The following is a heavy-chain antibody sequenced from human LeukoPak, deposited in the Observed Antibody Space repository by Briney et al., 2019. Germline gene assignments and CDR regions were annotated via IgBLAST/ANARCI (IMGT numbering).Heavy chain of an antibody. Sequence: GGSLRLSCAASGLTFSDYYMTWIRQAPGKGLEWVSSISGSGTTTYSADSVRGRFTVSRDNAKNSVFLYMNSLRAEGTAVYYCAIQITMIVVVPYFDYWGQGTLVTVSS. CDR3: AIQITMIVVVPYFDY. J-gene: IGHJ4*02. CDR2: ISGSGTTT. V-gene: IGHV3-11*04. D-gene: IGHD3-22*01. CDR1: GLTFSDYY.